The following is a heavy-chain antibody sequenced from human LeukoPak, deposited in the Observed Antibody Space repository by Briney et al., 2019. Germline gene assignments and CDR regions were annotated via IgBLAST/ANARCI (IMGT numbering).Heavy chain of an antibody. Sequence: ASVKVSCKASGFTFTISAVQWVRQARGQRLEWIGWIVVGSGNTNYAQKFQERVTITRDMSTSTAYMELSSLSSEDTAVYYCARDIAATWVMKHENAEYFRHWGQGTLVTVSS. V-gene: IGHV1-58*01. J-gene: IGHJ1*01. D-gene: IGHD2-15*01. CDR3: ARDIAATWVMKHENAEYFRH. CDR2: IVVGSGNT. CDR1: GFTFTISA.